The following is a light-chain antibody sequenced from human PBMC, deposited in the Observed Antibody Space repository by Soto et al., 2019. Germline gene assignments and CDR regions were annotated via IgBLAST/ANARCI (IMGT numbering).Light chain of an antibody. V-gene: IGLV2-8*01. Sequence: QSVLTQPPSASGSPGQSVTISCTGTISDVGGYNYVSWYQQHPGRAPKLMIYEVSKRPSGVPDRFSGSKSGNTASLTVSGLQAEDEADYYCSSYAGTHIVFGIGTKVTVL. CDR3: SSYAGTHIV. J-gene: IGLJ1*01. CDR1: ISDVGGYNY. CDR2: EVS.